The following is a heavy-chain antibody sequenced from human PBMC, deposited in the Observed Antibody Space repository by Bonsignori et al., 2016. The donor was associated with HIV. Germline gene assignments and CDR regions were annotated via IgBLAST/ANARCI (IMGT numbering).Heavy chain of an antibody. CDR2: IIPILGRA. J-gene: IGHJ6*03. CDR3: AGDQVEYGDYEDYYYYYMDV. D-gene: IGHD4-17*01. Sequence: WVRQAPGQGLEWMGGIIPILGRANYAQKFQGRVTITADESTSTAYMELSSLRSEDTAVYYCAGDQVEYGDYEDYYYYYMDVWGKGTTVTVSS. V-gene: IGHV1-69*01.